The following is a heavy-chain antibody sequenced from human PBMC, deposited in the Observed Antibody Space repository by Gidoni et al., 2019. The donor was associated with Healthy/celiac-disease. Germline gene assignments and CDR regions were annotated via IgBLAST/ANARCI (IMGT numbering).Heavy chain of an antibody. J-gene: IGHJ6*02. D-gene: IGHD3-22*01. CDR1: GFTFSSYA. V-gene: IGHV3-30-3*01. CDR3: ARDYYDSSGYYYFGYYYYGMDV. Sequence: QVQLVESGGGVVQPGRSLRLSCAASGFTFSSYAMHWVRQAPGKGLEWVAVISYEGSNKYYADSVKGRFTISRDNSKNTLYLQMNSLRAEDTAVYYCARDYYDSSGYYYFGYYYYGMDVWGQGTTVTVSS. CDR2: ISYEGSNK.